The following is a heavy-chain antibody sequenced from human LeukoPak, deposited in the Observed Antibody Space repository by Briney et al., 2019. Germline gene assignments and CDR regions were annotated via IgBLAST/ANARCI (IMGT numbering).Heavy chain of an antibody. J-gene: IGHJ6*03. CDR3: ARDLYQWLPSTRPRDYYYYMDV. CDR1: GYTFTGYY. CDR2: INPNSGGT. D-gene: IGHD6-19*01. Sequence: ASLKVPCKASGYTFTGYYIHWVRQAPGQGFECMGWINPNSGGTNYAQKFQGRVTMTRDTSISTAYMELSRLRSDDTAVYYCARDLYQWLPSTRPRDYYYYMDVWGEGTTVTVSS. V-gene: IGHV1-2*02.